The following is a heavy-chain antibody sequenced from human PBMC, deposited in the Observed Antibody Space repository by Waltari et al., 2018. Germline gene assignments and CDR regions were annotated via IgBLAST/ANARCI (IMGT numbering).Heavy chain of an antibody. Sequence: QVQLVQSGAEVKKPGASVKVSCKASGYTFTSYDINWVRQATGQGLEWMGWMNPNSGNTGYAQKFQGRVTMTRNTSISTAYMELSSLRSEDTAVYYCARGLPGAMLEWHSNWFDPWGQGTLVTVSS. CDR1: GYTFTSYD. CDR3: ARGLPGAMLEWHSNWFDP. D-gene: IGHD3-3*01. V-gene: IGHV1-8*01. J-gene: IGHJ5*02. CDR2: MNPNSGNT.